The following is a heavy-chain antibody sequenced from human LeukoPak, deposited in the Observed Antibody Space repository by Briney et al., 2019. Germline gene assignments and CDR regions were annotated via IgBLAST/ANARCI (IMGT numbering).Heavy chain of an antibody. Sequence: GASVKASCKASGGTVSSYAISWVRQAPGQGLEWMGRIIPILGIANYAQKFQGRVTITADKSTSTAYMELSSLRSEDTAVYYCASGRIAAAGSYFDYWGQGTLVTVSS. D-gene: IGHD6-13*01. CDR3: ASGRIAAAGSYFDY. V-gene: IGHV1-69*04. CDR2: IIPILGIA. CDR1: GGTVSSYA. J-gene: IGHJ4*02.